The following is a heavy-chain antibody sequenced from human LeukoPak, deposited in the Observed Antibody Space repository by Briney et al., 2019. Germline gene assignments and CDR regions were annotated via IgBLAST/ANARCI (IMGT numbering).Heavy chain of an antibody. CDR1: GASISSSY. CDR3: ARDQTYYVSSGYYYVTYLQH. CDR2: MSSGGST. D-gene: IGHD3-22*01. V-gene: IGHV4-4*07. Sequence: PSETLSPTCTVSGASISSSYCTWIRQSAGEGLEWIGRMSSGGSTTYNPSFKGRVTMSLDTSKRQFSLNLSSVTAADTAVYFCARDQTYYVSSGYYYVTYLQHWGQGILVTVSS. J-gene: IGHJ1*01.